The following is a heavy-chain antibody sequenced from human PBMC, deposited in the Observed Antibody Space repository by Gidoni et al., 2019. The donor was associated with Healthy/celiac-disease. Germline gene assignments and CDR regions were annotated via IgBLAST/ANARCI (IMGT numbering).Heavy chain of an antibody. V-gene: IGHV3-15*01. CDR2: IKSKTDGGTT. J-gene: IGHJ6*02. CDR3: TTDRGRRSGYGMDV. Sequence: EVQLVESGGGLVKPGGSLRLSCAASGFTFGNSWMSWVRQAPGKGLEWVGRIKSKTDGGTTDYAAPVKGRFTISRDDSKNTLYLQMNSLKTEDTAVYYCTTDRGRRSGYGMDVWGQGTTVTVSS. CDR1: GFTFGNSW. D-gene: IGHD3-10*01.